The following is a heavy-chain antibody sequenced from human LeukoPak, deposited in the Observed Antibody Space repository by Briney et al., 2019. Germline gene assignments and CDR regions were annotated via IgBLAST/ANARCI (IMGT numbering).Heavy chain of an antibody. V-gene: IGHV1-8*01. J-gene: IGHJ6*03. CDR2: TNPNSGNT. Sequence: ASVKVSCKASGYTFTSYDINWVRQATGQGLEWMGWTNPNSGNTGYAQKFQGRVTMTRNTSISTAYMELSSLRSEDTAVYYCASSLGVRSSWYVNSYYYYYMDVWGKGTTVTVSS. CDR1: GYTFTSYD. CDR3: ASSLGVRSSWYVNSYYYYYMDV. D-gene: IGHD6-13*01.